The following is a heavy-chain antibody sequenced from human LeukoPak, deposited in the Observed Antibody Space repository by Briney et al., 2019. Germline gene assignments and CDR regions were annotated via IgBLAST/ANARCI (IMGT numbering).Heavy chain of an antibody. CDR3: ARLGTPITTLSYFDY. CDR1: GGSISRYY. D-gene: IGHD4-11*01. Sequence: PSETLSLTYTVSGGSISRYYWSWIWQPPGKGLEWIGYIYYSGSTNYNPSLKSRVTISVDTSKNQFSMKLSSVTAADTAVYFCARLGTPITTLSYFDYWGQGTLVTVSS. CDR2: IYYSGST. V-gene: IGHV4-59*08. J-gene: IGHJ4*02.